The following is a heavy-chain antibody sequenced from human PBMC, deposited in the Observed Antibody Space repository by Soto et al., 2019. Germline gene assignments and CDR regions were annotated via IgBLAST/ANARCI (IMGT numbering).Heavy chain of an antibody. CDR3: ARDLEFRDGNISHLDY. CDR2: IIPIIGTP. V-gene: IGHV1-69*01. D-gene: IGHD3-10*01. Sequence: QVQLVQSGAEVKKPGSSVKVSCKASGGTFRNHVFNWVRQAPGQGLEWMGGIIPIIGTPNYAQKFQGRVTITADASTNTVYLEVSGLRSQDTAVYYCARDLEFRDGNISHLDYWGQGTLVTVSS. J-gene: IGHJ4*02. CDR1: GGTFRNHV.